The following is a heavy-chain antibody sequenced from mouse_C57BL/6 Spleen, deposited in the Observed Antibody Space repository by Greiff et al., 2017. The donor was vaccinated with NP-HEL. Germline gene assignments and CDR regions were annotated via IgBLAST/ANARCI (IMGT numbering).Heavy chain of an antibody. Sequence: EVQGVESGGGLVKPGGSLKLSCAASGFTFSSYAMSWVRQTPEKRLEWVATISDGGSYTYYPDNVKGRFTISRDNAKNNLYLQMSHLKSEDTAMYYCARGDGSHAMDYWGQGTSVTVSS. CDR1: GFTFSSYA. D-gene: IGHD1-1*01. CDR3: ARGDGSHAMDY. J-gene: IGHJ4*01. CDR2: ISDGGSYT. V-gene: IGHV5-4*01.